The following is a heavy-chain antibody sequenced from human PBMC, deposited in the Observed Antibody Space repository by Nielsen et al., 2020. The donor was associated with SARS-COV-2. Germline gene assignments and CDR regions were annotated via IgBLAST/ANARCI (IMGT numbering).Heavy chain of an antibody. V-gene: IGHV3-30*03. J-gene: IGHJ4*02. CDR1: GFTFSNYG. D-gene: IGHD5-12*01. CDR2: ISDDGRNK. CDR3: ARDSYIVPTNYYFDY. Sequence: GESLKISCAASGFTFSNYGMHWVRQAPGKGLEWVAVISDDGRNKYYADSVKGRFTMSRDNAKNLLYLQMNSLRDDDTAVYYCARDSYIVPTNYYFDYWGQGALVTVSS.